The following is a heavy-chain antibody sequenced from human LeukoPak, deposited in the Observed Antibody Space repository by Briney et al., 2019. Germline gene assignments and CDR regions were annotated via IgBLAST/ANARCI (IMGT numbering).Heavy chain of an antibody. Sequence: GRSLRLSCAASEFIFSNYAMHWARQAPGKGLEWVAVIRYDGSDKFYADSVKGRFTISRDTSKNTLYLQMNSLRAEDTAVYYCARAPEGSWYYFYYWGQGTLVTVSS. J-gene: IGHJ4*02. D-gene: IGHD6-13*01. CDR2: IRYDGSDK. CDR3: ARAPEGSWYYFYY. V-gene: IGHV3-30*04. CDR1: EFIFSNYA.